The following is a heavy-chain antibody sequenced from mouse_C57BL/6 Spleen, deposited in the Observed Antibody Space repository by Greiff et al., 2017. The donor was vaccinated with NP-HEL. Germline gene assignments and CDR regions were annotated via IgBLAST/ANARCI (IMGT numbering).Heavy chain of an antibody. D-gene: IGHD2-3*01. V-gene: IGHV2-2*01. CDR1: GFSLTSYG. Sequence: VKLMESGPGLVQPSQSLSITCTVSGFSLTSYGVHWVRQSPGKGLEWLGVIWSGGSTDYNAAFISRLSISKDNSKSQVFFKMNSLQADDTAIYYCARSLGDGYYGGAMDYWGQGTSVTVSS. CDR3: ARSLGDGYYGGAMDY. J-gene: IGHJ4*01. CDR2: IWSGGST.